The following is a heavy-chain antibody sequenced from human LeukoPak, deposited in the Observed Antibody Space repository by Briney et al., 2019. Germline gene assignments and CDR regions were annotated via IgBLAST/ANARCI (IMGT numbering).Heavy chain of an antibody. V-gene: IGHV1-18*01. CDR3: ARCDSSGYYGTPFDY. CDR2: ISAYNGNT. J-gene: IGHJ4*02. CDR1: GCTFTSYG. D-gene: IGHD3-22*01. Sequence: GASVKVSCKASGCTFTSYGISWVRQAPGQGLEWMGWISAYNGNTNYAQKLQGRVTMTTDTSTSTAYMELRSLRSDDPAVYYCARCDSSGYYGTPFDYWGQGTLVTVSS.